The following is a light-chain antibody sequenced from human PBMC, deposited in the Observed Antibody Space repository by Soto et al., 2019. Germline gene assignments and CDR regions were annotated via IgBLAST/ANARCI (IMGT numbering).Light chain of an antibody. Sequence: DIGTTESPASLSATNKARVTITYRASQSSSSWVAWYQQKPGKAPKLLIYDASSLESGVPSRFSGSGSGTEFTLTISSLQPDDFAPYCCQQYNSYSKTFCHGGMVDI. CDR1: QSSSSW. CDR2: DAS. V-gene: IGKV1-5*01. CDR3: QQYNSYSKT. J-gene: IGKJ1*01.